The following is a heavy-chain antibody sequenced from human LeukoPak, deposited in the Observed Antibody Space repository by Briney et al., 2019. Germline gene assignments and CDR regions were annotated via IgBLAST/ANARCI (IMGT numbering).Heavy chain of an antibody. Sequence: PSETLSLTCAVYGGPFSGYYWSWIRQPPGKGLEWIGEINHSGSTNYNPSLKSRVTISVDTSKNQFSLKLSSVTAADTAVYYCARILKKRYSYGWGHNWFDPWGQGTLVTVSS. V-gene: IGHV4-34*01. CDR1: GGPFSGYY. J-gene: IGHJ5*02. D-gene: IGHD5-18*01. CDR3: ARILKKRYSYGWGHNWFDP. CDR2: INHSGST.